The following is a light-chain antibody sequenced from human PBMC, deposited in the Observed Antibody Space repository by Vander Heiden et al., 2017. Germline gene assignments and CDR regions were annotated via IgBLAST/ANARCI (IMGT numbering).Light chain of an antibody. Sequence: QSVLTQPPSESGAPGQRVIIPCTWSSSNIGATSDLHWYQQLPGTAPTLLIYVNNNRPSGVPDRFSSSKSGTSASLSITGLQAEDEADYYCQSYDNNLSAWVFGGGTKLTVL. V-gene: IGLV1-40*01. CDR3: QSYDNNLSAWV. CDR1: SSNIGATSD. CDR2: VNN. J-gene: IGLJ3*02.